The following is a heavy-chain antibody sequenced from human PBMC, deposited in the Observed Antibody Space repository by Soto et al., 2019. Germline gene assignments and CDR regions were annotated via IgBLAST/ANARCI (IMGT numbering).Heavy chain of an antibody. CDR2: ISSRSDI. D-gene: IGHD2-2*02. V-gene: IGHV3-21*01. CDR1: GFTFSTYS. CDR3: AREYTAWPLAYGLDV. Sequence: XGSLRLSCLGSGFTFSTYSINWVRQAPGKGLEWVSSISSRSDIYYADSVKGRFTISRDNAKNSVSLQMNSLRAEDTAVYYCAREYTAWPLAYGLDVWGQGTTVTVS. J-gene: IGHJ6*02.